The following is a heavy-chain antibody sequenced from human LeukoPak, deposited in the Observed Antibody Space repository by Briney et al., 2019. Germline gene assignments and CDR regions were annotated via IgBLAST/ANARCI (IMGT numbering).Heavy chain of an antibody. CDR3: ARGTQARQLWLPAIYYYYMDV. CDR2: MNPNSGNT. D-gene: IGHD5-18*01. Sequence: ASVKVSCKASGYTFTSYDINWVRQATGQGLEWMGWMNPNSGNTGYAQKFQGRVTITRNTSISTAYMELSSLRSEDTAVYYCARGTQARQLWLPAIYYYYMDVWGKGTTVTVSS. J-gene: IGHJ6*03. V-gene: IGHV1-8*03. CDR1: GYTFTSYD.